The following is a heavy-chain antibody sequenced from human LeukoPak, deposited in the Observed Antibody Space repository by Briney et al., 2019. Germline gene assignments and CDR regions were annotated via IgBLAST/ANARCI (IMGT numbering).Heavy chain of an antibody. CDR2: IYSGDNT. CDR3: ARDKWVT. Sequence: GGSLRLSCAASGFTVSSNYMSWVRQASGKGLEWVSVIYSGDNTYYADSVKGRFTITRDNSNNALYLQMNSLRAEDTAVYYCARDKWVTWGQGTLVTVSS. V-gene: IGHV3-66*01. D-gene: IGHD5-18*01. CDR1: GFTVSSNY. J-gene: IGHJ1*01.